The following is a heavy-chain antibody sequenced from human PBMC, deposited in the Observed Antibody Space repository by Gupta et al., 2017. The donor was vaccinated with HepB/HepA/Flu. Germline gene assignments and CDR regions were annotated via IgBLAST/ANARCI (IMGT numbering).Heavy chain of an antibody. CDR2: IYYSGST. CDR1: GGSISSYY. V-gene: IGHV4-59*08. CDR3: ARHTRDYGRRRAFDI. Sequence: QVQLQESGPGLVKPSETLSLTCTVSGGSISSYYWRWIRQPPGKGLEWIGYIYYSGSTNYNPTLKSRVTISVDTPKNQFSLKLSSVTAADTAVYYCARHTRDYGRRRAFDIWGQGTMVTVSS. D-gene: IGHD4-17*01. J-gene: IGHJ3*02.